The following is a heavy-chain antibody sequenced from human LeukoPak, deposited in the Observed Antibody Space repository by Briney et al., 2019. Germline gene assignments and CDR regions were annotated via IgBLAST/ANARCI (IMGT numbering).Heavy chain of an antibody. D-gene: IGHD1-26*01. CDR3: AKSLGNMVGASTGDY. Sequence: ETLSLTCAVYGGSFSGYYWSWVRQAPGKGLEWVSGISGSGGGSGGNTYYADSVKGRFTISRDNSKNTLYLQMNSLRAEDTAVYYCAKSLGNMVGASTGDYWGQGTLVTVSS. CDR1: GGSFSGYY. J-gene: IGHJ4*02. CDR2: ISGSGGGSGGNT. V-gene: IGHV3-23*01.